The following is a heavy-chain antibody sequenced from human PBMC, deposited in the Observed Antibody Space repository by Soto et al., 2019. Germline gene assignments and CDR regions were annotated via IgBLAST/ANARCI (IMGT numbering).Heavy chain of an antibody. J-gene: IGHJ5*02. CDR2: INPNSGGT. CDR3: AREGCSSTSCYAGWFDP. Sequence: QVQLVQSGAEVKKPGASVKVSCKASGYTFTGYYMHWVRQAPGQGLEWMGWINPNSGGTNYAQKFQGWVTMTRDTSISTAYMELSRLRSDATAVYYCAREGCSSTSCYAGWFDPWGQGTLVTVSS. D-gene: IGHD2-2*01. CDR1: GYTFTGYY. V-gene: IGHV1-2*04.